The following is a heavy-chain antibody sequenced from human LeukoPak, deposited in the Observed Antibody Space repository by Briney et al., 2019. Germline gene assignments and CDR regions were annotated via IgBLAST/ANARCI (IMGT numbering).Heavy chain of an antibody. CDR3: ARAAPVVSDSSGYLDY. CDR2: INHSGST. J-gene: IGHJ4*02. D-gene: IGHD3-22*01. Sequence: PSETLSLTCAVYGGSFSGYYWTWIRQPPGKGLEWIGEINHSGSTNYNPSLKSRVTISVDTSKNQFSLKLSSVTAADTAVYYCARAAPVVSDSSGYLDYWGQGTLVTVSS. CDR1: GGSFSGYY. V-gene: IGHV4-34*01.